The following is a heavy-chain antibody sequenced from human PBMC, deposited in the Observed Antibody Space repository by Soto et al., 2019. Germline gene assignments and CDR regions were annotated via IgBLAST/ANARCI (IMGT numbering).Heavy chain of an antibody. CDR2: IGGSGASI. Sequence: EVQLLESGGDVVQPGGSLRLSCATSGFPFSAFAMNWVRHAPGKGLEWVSGIGGSGASIYYADSVKGRFTISRDNSKNTVCLQMNSLGVEDTAFYHGARAVRPLSWFDPWGQGALVTVSS. CDR3: ARAVRPLSWFDP. D-gene: IGHD3-10*01. CDR1: GFPFSAFA. J-gene: IGHJ5*02. V-gene: IGHV3-23*01.